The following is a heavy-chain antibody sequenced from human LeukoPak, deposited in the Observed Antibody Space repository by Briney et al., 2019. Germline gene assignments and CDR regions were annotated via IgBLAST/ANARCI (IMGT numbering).Heavy chain of an antibody. J-gene: IGHJ3*02. Sequence: SETLSLTCTVSGGSISSYYWSWIRQPPGKGLEWIGYIYYSGSTNYNSSLKSRVTISVDTSKNQFSLKLSSVTAADTAVYYCARGDLSPNIAVAGTGFFDIWGQGTMVTVSS. CDR2: IYYSGST. CDR1: GGSISSYY. V-gene: IGHV4-59*12. CDR3: ARGDLSPNIAVAGTGFFDI. D-gene: IGHD6-19*01.